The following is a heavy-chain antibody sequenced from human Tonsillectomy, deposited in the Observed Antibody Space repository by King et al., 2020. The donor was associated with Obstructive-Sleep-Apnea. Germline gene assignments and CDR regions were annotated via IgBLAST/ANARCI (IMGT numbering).Heavy chain of an antibody. CDR2: IKSKTDGGST. J-gene: IGHJ4*02. CDR3: TTTGGSYSIY. V-gene: IGHV3-15*01. D-gene: IGHD3-10*01. CDR1: GFTFSNAW. Sequence: EQLVQSGGGLVKPGGSLRLSCAASGFTFSNAWMTWVRQAPGKGLEWGGRIKSKTDGGSTDYAAPVKGRLTISRDDSKNTLYLQMSSLKTEDTAVYYCTTTGGSYSIYWGQGTLVTVSS.